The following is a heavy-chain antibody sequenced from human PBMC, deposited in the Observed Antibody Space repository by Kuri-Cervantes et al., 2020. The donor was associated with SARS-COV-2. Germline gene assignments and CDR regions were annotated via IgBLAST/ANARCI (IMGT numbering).Heavy chain of an antibody. CDR1: GYTLTGYY. D-gene: IGHD1-26*01. CDR2: INPNSGGT. J-gene: IGHJ4*02. Sequence: ASVKVSCKASGYTLTGYYMHWVRQAPGQGLEWMGWINPNSGGTSYAQKFQGRVTMTRDTSISTAYMELSRLRSDDTAVYYCASSPLGGGIDYWGQGTLVTVSS. V-gene: IGHV1-2*02. CDR3: ASSPLGGGIDY.